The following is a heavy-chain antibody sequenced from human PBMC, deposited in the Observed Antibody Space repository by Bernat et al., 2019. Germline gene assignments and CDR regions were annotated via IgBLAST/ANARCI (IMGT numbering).Heavy chain of an antibody. V-gene: IGHV3-33*01. CDR2: IWPDGSYK. CDR3: ARDGAFRELGDY. Sequence: QVQLVESGGGVVQPGKSLRLSCAGSGFTFSSFGIHWVRQAPGKGLGGVAFIWPDGSYKQFADAVKGRFTISRDNSKNTVFLQIDSLRGDDTAVYYCARDGAFRELGDYWGRGTLVTVSS. J-gene: IGHJ4*02. D-gene: IGHD3-10*01. CDR1: GFTFSSFG.